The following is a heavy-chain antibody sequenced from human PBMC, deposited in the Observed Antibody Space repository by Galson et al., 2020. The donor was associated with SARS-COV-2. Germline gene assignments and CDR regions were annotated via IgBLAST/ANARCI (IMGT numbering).Heavy chain of an antibody. J-gene: IGHJ4*02. CDR3: AGYYYGSGSDRSLDY. Sequence: GGSLRLSCAASGFTFSSYSMNWVRQAPGKGLEWVSYISSSSSTIYYADSVKGRFTISRDNAKNSLYLQMNSLRDEDTAVYYCAGYYYGSGSDRSLDYWGQGTLVTVSS. CDR2: ISSSSSTI. CDR1: GFTFSSYS. D-gene: IGHD3-10*01. V-gene: IGHV3-48*02.